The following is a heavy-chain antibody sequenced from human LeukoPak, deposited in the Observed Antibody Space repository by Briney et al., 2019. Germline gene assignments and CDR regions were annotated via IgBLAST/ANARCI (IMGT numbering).Heavy chain of an antibody. CDR1: GFTFNDYY. J-gene: IGHJ4*02. CDR3: ARGVSGYDPFDY. D-gene: IGHD5-12*01. CDR2: ISTGGTTR. Sequence: GGSLRLSCATSGFTFNDYYMSWIRQAPGKGLEWLSYISTGGTTRDYADSAKGRFTISRDNTINSLYLQMSSLRAKDTAVYYCARGVSGYDPFDYWGQGTLVTVSS. V-gene: IGHV3-11*01.